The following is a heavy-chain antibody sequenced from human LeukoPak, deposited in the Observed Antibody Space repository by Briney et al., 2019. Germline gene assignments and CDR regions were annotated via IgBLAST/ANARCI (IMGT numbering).Heavy chain of an antibody. CDR2: MNPNSGAT. Sequence: ASVKVSCKASGYTFTNYDFNWVRQATGQGSERMGWMNPNSGATGYAQKFQGRVTMTRDTSINTAYMEVSSLRSEDTAVYYCARWLVRGSRSSYFDYWGQGTLVTVSS. D-gene: IGHD6-6*01. J-gene: IGHJ4*02. CDR1: GYTFTNYD. CDR3: ARWLVRGSRSSYFDY. V-gene: IGHV1-8*01.